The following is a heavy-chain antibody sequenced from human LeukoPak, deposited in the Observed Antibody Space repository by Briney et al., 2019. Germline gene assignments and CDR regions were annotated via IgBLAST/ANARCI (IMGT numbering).Heavy chain of an antibody. D-gene: IGHD6-19*01. J-gene: IGHJ4*02. CDR3: AKDHGSGWYDY. V-gene: IGHV3-23*01. CDR2: ISISGGST. Sequence: GGSLRLPCAASGFTFSSYAMSWVRQAPGKGLEWVSAISISGGSTYYADSVKGRFTISRDNSKNTLYLQMNSLRAEDTALYYCAKDHGSGWYDYWGQGTLVTVSS. CDR1: GFTFSSYA.